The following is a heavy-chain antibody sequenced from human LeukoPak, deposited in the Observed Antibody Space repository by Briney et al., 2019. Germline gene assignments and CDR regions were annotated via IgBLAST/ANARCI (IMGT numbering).Heavy chain of an antibody. CDR1: GGTFSSYA. CDR3: ARGRITIFGVADHDAFDI. CDR2: FIPIFGTA. V-gene: IGHV1-69*05. D-gene: IGHD3-3*01. J-gene: IGHJ3*02. Sequence: SVKVSCKASGGTFSSYAISWVRQAPGQGLGGRGGFIPIFGTANYAQKFQGRVTITTDESTSTAYMELSSLRSEDTAVYYCARGRITIFGVADHDAFDIWGQGTMVTVSS.